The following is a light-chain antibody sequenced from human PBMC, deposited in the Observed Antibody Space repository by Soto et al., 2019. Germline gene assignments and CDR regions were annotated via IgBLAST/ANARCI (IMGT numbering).Light chain of an antibody. CDR3: QQYNDWPPWT. Sequence: EIVMTQSPATLSVSPGERATLSCRASQSVSGSLAWYHQKPGQAPTLLIYGASTRATGIPARFSGSGSGTEFTLTINSLQSEDFAVYYCQQYNDWPPWTFGQGTKVDIK. CDR1: QSVSGS. V-gene: IGKV3-15*01. J-gene: IGKJ1*01. CDR2: GAS.